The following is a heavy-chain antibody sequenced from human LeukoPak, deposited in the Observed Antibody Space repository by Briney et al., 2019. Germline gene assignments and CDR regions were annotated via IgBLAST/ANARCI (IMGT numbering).Heavy chain of an antibody. D-gene: IGHD2-2*01. CDR3: ARVVRRCSSTSCYARWFDP. CDR1: GGSFSGYY. CDR2: INHSGST. J-gene: IGHJ5*02. Sequence: SETLSLTCAVYGGSFSGYYWSWIRQPPGKGLEWIGEINHSGSTNYNPSLKSRVTMSVDTSKNQFSLKLSSVTAADTAVYYCARVVRRCSSTSCYARWFDPWGQGTLVTVSS. V-gene: IGHV4-34*01.